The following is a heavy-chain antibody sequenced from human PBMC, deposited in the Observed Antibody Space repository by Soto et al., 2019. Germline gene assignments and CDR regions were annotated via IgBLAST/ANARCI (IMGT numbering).Heavy chain of an antibody. CDR1: GFTFSSYA. D-gene: IGHD2-15*01. Sequence: EVQLLESGGGLVQPGGSLRLSCAASGFTFSSYAMSWVRQAPGKGLEWVSAISGSGGSTYYADSVKGRFTISRDNSKNTLYLQMNSLRAEDTTVYYCAKDRELYCSGGSCYSNIFAYWGQGTLVTVSS. CDR3: AKDRELYCSGGSCYSNIFAY. CDR2: ISGSGGST. J-gene: IGHJ4*02. V-gene: IGHV3-23*01.